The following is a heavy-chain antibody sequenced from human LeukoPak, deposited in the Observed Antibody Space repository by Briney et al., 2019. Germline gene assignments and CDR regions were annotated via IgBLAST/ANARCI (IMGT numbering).Heavy chain of an antibody. CDR1: GFNVSSNY. J-gene: IGHJ4*02. D-gene: IGHD3/OR15-3a*01. CDR2: LYGAGST. Sequence: GGSLRLSCAASGFNVSSNYMSWVRQAPGKGLEWVSVLYGAGSTYYADSVAGRFTISRGNSRDTLYLQMNSLRADDTAVYFCARGGFLGPDYWGQGTLVTVSS. CDR3: ARGGFLGPDY. V-gene: IGHV3-53*01.